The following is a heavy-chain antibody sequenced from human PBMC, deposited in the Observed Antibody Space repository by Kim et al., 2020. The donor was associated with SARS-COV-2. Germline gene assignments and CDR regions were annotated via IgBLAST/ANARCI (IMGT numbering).Heavy chain of an antibody. J-gene: IGHJ6*02. CDR3: ARPNVLLWFGELLKTRGGMDV. CDR2: MNPNSGNT. V-gene: IGHV1-8*01. D-gene: IGHD3-10*01. Sequence: ASVKVPCKASGYTFTSYDINWVRQATGQGLEWMGWMNPNSGNTGYAQKFQGRVTMTRNTSISTAYMELSSLRSEDTAVYYCARPNVLLWFGELLKTRGGMDVWGQGTTVTVSS. CDR1: GYTFTSYD.